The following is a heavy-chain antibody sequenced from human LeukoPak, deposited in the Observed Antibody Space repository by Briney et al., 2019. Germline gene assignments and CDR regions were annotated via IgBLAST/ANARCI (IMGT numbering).Heavy chain of an antibody. J-gene: IGHJ1*01. V-gene: IGHV5-51*01. CDR3: ARPQYCGGDCYYFQH. CDR2: IYPGDSDT. CDR1: GYSFTSYW. D-gene: IGHD2-21*02. Sequence: GESLKISCKGSGYSFTSYWIGWVRQVPGKGLEWMGIIYPGDSDTRYSPSFQGQVTISADKSISTAYLQWSSLKASDTAMYYCARPQYCGGDCYYFQHWGQGTLVTVSS.